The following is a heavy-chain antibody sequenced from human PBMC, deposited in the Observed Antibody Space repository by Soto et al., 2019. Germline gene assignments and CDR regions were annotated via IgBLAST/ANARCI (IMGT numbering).Heavy chain of an antibody. Sequence: GGSLRLSCAASGFTFSNYAMSWVRQAPGKGLEWVSAISSSGGSTYYADSVRGRFTISRDNSKNTLFLQMNSLRAEDTAVYYCAKVESSSWYVYFDYWGQGTLVTVSS. D-gene: IGHD6-13*01. V-gene: IGHV3-23*01. J-gene: IGHJ4*02. CDR3: AKVESSSWYVYFDY. CDR1: GFTFSNYA. CDR2: ISSSGGST.